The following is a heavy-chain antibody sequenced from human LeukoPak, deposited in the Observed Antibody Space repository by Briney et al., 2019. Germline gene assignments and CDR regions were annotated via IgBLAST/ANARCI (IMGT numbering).Heavy chain of an antibody. V-gene: IGHV3-7*05. CDR1: GTFSRYW. J-gene: IGHJ4*02. CDR3: ASSYGSGTNFDY. CDR2: INEDGSQK. D-gene: IGHD3-10*01. Sequence: PGGSLRLSCAASGTFSRYWMTWVRQAPGKGLEWVANINEDGSQKYYVDSVKGRFTISRDNAKNSLYLQMNSLRAEDTAVYYCASSYGSGTNFDYWGQGTLVTVSS.